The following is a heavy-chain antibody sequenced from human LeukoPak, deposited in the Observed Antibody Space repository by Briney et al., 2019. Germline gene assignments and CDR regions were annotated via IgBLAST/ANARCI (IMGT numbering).Heavy chain of an antibody. Sequence: GESLKISCKGSGYSFTSYWIVWVRQMPGKGLEWMGIIYPGDSDTRYSPSFQGQVTISADKSISTAYLQWSSLNASDTAMYYCARHTPGGCSGGSCYPWYYYYMDVWGKGTTVTVSS. CDR1: GYSFTSYW. CDR2: IYPGDSDT. J-gene: IGHJ6*03. V-gene: IGHV5-51*01. D-gene: IGHD2-15*01. CDR3: ARHTPGGCSGGSCYPWYYYYMDV.